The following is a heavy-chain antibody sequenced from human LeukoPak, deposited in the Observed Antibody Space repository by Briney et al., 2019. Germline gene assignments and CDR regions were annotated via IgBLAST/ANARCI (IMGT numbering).Heavy chain of an antibody. CDR3: ARAAPYYYDSSGYSAFDS. Sequence: PGGSLRLSCAAPGFTFRSYSMHWVRQAPGEGLEWVSYISSTSSTIYYADSVKGQFTISRDNAKNSLYLQMNSLRDEDTAVYYCARAAPYYYDSSGYSAFDSWGQGTMVTVSA. J-gene: IGHJ3*02. CDR2: ISSTSSTI. D-gene: IGHD3-22*01. V-gene: IGHV3-48*02. CDR1: GFTFRSYS.